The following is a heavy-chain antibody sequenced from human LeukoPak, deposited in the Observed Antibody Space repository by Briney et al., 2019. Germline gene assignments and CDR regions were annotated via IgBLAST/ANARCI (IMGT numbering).Heavy chain of an antibody. J-gene: IGHJ5*02. CDR3: ARDKGLGPAYWFDP. Sequence: SVKVSCKASGGTFSSYAIIWVRQAPGQGLEWMGGIIPIFGTANYAQKFQGRVTITTDESTSTAYMELSSLRSEDTAVYYCARDKGLGPAYWFDPWGQGTLVTVSS. V-gene: IGHV1-69*05. CDR2: IIPIFGTA. CDR1: GGTFSSYA. D-gene: IGHD2-2*01.